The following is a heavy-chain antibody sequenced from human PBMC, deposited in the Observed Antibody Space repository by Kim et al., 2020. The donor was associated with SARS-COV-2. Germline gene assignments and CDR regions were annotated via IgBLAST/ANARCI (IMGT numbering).Heavy chain of an antibody. D-gene: IGHD5-12*01. J-gene: IGHJ4*02. Sequence: TYNPSLKSRVTISVDTSKNQFSLKLSSVTAADTAVYYCALGNRDGYRIDYWGQGTLVTVSS. CDR3: ALGNRDGYRIDY. V-gene: IGHV4-34*01.